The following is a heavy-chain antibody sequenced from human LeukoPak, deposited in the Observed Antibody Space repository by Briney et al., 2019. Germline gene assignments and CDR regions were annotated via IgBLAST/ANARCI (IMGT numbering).Heavy chain of an antibody. Sequence: PGGSLRLSCAASGFTFINAWMAWVRQAPGKGLEWVSAISTSGGRTFYADSVKGRFTISRDNSKNTLYLQMNSLKAEDTAIYYCAKDPTDFDSSGQTYFDYWGQGTLVTVSS. CDR2: ISTSGGRT. J-gene: IGHJ4*02. CDR3: AKDPTDFDSSGQTYFDY. CDR1: GFTFINAW. D-gene: IGHD3-22*01. V-gene: IGHV3-23*01.